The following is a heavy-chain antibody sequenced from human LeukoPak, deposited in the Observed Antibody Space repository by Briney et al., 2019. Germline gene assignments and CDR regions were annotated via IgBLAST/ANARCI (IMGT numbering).Heavy chain of an antibody. D-gene: IGHD5-24*01. CDR2: IIPILGIA. J-gene: IGHJ4*02. CDR3: ARERKNRDGYNYPTDY. Sequence: GASLKVSCKASVGTFSSYAISWVRQAPGQGLEWMGRIIPILGIANYAQKSQGRVTITADKSTSTAYMELSSLRSEDTAVYYCARERKNRDGYNYPTDYWGQGTLVTVSS. V-gene: IGHV1-69*04. CDR1: VGTFSSYA.